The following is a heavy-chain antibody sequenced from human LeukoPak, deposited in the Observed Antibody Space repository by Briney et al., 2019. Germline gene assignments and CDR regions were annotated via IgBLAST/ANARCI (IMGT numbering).Heavy chain of an antibody. CDR2: IYWDDDK. CDR1: GFSLTTHGVG. V-gene: IGHV2-5*02. D-gene: IGHD6-13*01. J-gene: IGHJ4*02. CDR3: AHRRIGAAGNNFDY. Sequence: SGPTLVKPTQTLTLTCTCSGFSLTTHGVGVGWIRQPPGKALEWLALIYWDDDKRYSPSLKSRLTITRDTSKNQVVLTMTNMETVDTATYYCAHRRIGAAGNNFDYWGQGTLVTVSS.